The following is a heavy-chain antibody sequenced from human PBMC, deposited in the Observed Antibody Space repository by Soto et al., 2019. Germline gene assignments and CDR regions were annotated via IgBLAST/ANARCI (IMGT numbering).Heavy chain of an antibody. CDR3: ARYRFSGSKWSKFDY. V-gene: IGHV4-31*03. Sequence: PSETLSLTCTVSGVTVSSGAHYWSWIRQHPGKGLEWIGNIYYNGSTYYSPSLKSRVVISLDTSNNHFSLSLTSVTAADTAVYYCARYRFSGSKWSKFDYWGQGTLVTVSS. CDR2: IYYNGST. D-gene: IGHD6-13*01. J-gene: IGHJ4*02. CDR1: GVTVSSGAHY.